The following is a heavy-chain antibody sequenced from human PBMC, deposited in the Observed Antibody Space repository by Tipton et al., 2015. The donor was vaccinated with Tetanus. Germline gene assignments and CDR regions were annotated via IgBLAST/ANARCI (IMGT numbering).Heavy chain of an antibody. CDR3: ARDSSGYYNWFDP. V-gene: IGHV4-31*03. J-gene: IGHJ5*02. CDR2: IYYSGST. D-gene: IGHD3-22*01. CDR1: GGSISSGGYY. Sequence: LRLSCTVSGGSISSGGYYWSWIRQHPGKGLEWIGYIYYSGSTYYNPSLKSRVTISVDTSKNQFSLKLSSVTAADTAVYYCARDSSGYYNWFDPWGQGTLVTVSS.